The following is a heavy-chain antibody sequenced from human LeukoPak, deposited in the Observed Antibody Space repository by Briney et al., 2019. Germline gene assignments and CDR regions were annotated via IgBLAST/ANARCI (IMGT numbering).Heavy chain of an antibody. CDR1: GFTFDDYA. V-gene: IGHV3-9*01. Sequence: GGSLGLSCAASGFTFDDYAMHWVRQAPGKGLEWVSGISWNSGSIGYADSVKGRFTISRDNAKNSLYLQMNSLRAEDTALYYCAKGRVYYDSSGYPDWGQGTLVTVSS. CDR2: ISWNSGSI. D-gene: IGHD3-22*01. CDR3: AKGRVYYDSSGYPD. J-gene: IGHJ4*02.